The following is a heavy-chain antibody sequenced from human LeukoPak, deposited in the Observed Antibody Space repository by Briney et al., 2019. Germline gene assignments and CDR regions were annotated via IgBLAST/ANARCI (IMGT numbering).Heavy chain of an antibody. Sequence: SVKVSCKASGFTFTSSAMQWVRQPRGQRLEWIGWIVVGSGNTNYAQKFQERVTITRDMSTSTAYMELSSLRSEDTAVYYCARVSTMIVVAGEHSNDAFDIWGQGTMVTVSS. V-gene: IGHV1-58*02. CDR2: IVVGSGNT. CDR3: ARVSTMIVVAGEHSNDAFDI. CDR1: GFTFTSSA. D-gene: IGHD3-22*01. J-gene: IGHJ3*02.